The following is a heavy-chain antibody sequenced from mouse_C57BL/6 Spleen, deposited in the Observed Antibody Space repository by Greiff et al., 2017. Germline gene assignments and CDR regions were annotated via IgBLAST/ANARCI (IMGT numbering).Heavy chain of an antibody. D-gene: IGHD2-2*01. Sequence: VQLQQSGAELVRPGTSVKLSCKASGYTFTSYWMHWVKQRPGQGLEWIGVIDPSDSYTNYNQKFKGKATLTVDTSSSTAYMQLSSLTSEDSAVYYCARRGGYDGGDYWGQGTTLTVSS. V-gene: IGHV1-59*01. CDR1: GYTFTSYW. CDR3: ARRGGYDGGDY. CDR2: IDPSDSYT. J-gene: IGHJ2*01.